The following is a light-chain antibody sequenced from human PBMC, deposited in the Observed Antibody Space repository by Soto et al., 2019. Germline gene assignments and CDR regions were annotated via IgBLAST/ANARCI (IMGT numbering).Light chain of an antibody. CDR1: QSVDSSF. CDR2: GAS. CDR3: QQYVSSVT. Sequence: EIVLTQSPGSLSLSPGERATLSCRASQSVDSSFFAWYQQKPGQAPRLLIYGASNRATGIPDRFSGSGSGTDFTLTISRLEPEASAVYYCQQYVSSVTFGQGTKVEIK. J-gene: IGKJ1*01. V-gene: IGKV3-20*01.